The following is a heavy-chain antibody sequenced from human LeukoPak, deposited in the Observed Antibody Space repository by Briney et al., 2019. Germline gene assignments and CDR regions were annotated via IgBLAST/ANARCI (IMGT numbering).Heavy chain of an antibody. CDR1: GGTFISYA. CDR3: ATPERYYYDSSGLGRELFDY. V-gene: IGHV1-69*06. CDR2: IILIFVTA. J-gene: IGHJ4*02. D-gene: IGHD3-22*01. Sequence: ASVKVSNASGGTFISYATSWLRQAPAQGLEWMGGIILIFVTANYAQKFQGRVTITADKSTSTAYMELSSLRSEDTAVYYCATPERYYYDSSGLGRELFDYWGQGTLVTVSS.